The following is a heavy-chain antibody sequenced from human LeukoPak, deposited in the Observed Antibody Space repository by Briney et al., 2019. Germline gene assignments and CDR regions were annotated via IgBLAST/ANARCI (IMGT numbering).Heavy chain of an antibody. CDR1: GFPFSSYW. D-gene: IGHD5-24*01. J-gene: IGHJ4*02. CDR3: TRVGYIDEGIDY. CDR2: IKQDGSKK. V-gene: IGHV3-7*04. Sequence: GGSLRLSCVASGFPFSSYWMTWVRQAPGKGLEWVANIKQDGSKKSYVDSMKGRFTISRDNAKNSLYLQMNSLRAEDTAIYYCTRVGYIDEGIDYWGQGTLVTVSS.